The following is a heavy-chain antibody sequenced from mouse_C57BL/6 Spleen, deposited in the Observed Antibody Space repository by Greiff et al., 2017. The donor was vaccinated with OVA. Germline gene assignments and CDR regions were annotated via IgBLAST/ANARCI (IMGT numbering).Heavy chain of an antibody. J-gene: IGHJ3*01. D-gene: IGHD2-2*01. CDR2: LNTSSGYT. Sequence: VKVVESGADLAKPGASVTLSCKASGYTFTSYWMHWVNQRPGQGLAWIGYLNTSSGYTKYNHKITDKATLTADKTSSTAYKQLSSLTYEVSAVYYCARREYGYFAYWGQGTLVTVSA. CDR3: ARREYGYFAY. V-gene: IGHV1-7*01. CDR1: GYTFTSYW.